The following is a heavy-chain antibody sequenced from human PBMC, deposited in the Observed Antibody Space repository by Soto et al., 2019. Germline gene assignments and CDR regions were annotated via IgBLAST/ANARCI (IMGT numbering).Heavy chain of an antibody. D-gene: IGHD3-3*01. Sequence: QITLKESGPTLVKPTQTLTLTCTFSGFSLSTSGVGVGWIRQPPGKALEWLALIYWNDDKRYSPYLKSRLTITKDTSKNQVVLTMTNMDPVDTATYYCAHRLGYDFWSGYSFERANWFDPWGQGTLVTVSS. CDR1: GFSLSTSGVG. V-gene: IGHV2-5*01. CDR3: AHRLGYDFWSGYSFERANWFDP. J-gene: IGHJ5*02. CDR2: IYWNDDK.